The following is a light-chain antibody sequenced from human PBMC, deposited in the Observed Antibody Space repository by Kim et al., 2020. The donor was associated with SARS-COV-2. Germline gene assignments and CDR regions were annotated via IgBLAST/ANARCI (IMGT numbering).Light chain of an antibody. J-gene: IGLJ2*01. CDR3: QTWDSSPAV. Sequence: SVTPGQTASITCSGDKLGNKYVCWYQQKPGQSPVLVIHQDTKRPSGIPERFSGSNSGNTATLTISGAQAMDEAAYYCQTWDSSPAVFGGGTQLTVL. CDR2: QDT. V-gene: IGLV3-1*01. CDR1: KLGNKY.